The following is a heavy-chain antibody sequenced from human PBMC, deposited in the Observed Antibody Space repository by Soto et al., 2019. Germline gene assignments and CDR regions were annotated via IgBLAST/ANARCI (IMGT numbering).Heavy chain of an antibody. CDR1: GGSFSGYY. CDR3: ASNTSGGYSYGHRDY. V-gene: IGHV4-34*01. Sequence: SETLSLTCAVYGGSFSGYYWSWIRQPPGKGLEWIGEINHSGSTNYNPSLKSRVTISVDTSKNQFSLKLSSVTAADTAVYYCASNTSGGYSYGHRDYWGQGTLVTVSS. CDR2: INHSGST. D-gene: IGHD5-18*01. J-gene: IGHJ4*02.